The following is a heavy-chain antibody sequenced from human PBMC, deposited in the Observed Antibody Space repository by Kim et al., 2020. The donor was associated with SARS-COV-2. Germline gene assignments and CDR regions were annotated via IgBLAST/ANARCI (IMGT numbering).Heavy chain of an antibody. J-gene: IGHJ4*02. CDR1: GGSISSSNW. CDR3: ARCAVMVRGVIIRRGYYFDY. V-gene: IGHV4-4*02. CDR2: IYHSGST. Sequence: SETLSLTCAVSGGSISSSNWWSWVRQPPGKGLEWIGEIYHSGSTNYNPSLKSRVTISVDKSKNQFSLKLSSVTAADTAVYYCARCAVMVRGVIIRRGYYFDYWGQGTLVTVSS. D-gene: IGHD3-10*01.